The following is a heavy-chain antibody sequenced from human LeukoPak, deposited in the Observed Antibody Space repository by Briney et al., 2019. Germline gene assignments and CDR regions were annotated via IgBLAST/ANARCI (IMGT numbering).Heavy chain of an antibody. CDR2: IIPLFGAA. CDR1: GYTFTSYG. Sequence: SVKVSCKASGYTFTSYGISWVRQAPGQGLEWMGGIIPLFGAANHAQKFQGRVTITADESTSTVYMELSSLRSEDTAVYYCARANSRYSSSLSYSNCFDPWGQGTLVTVSS. J-gene: IGHJ5*02. D-gene: IGHD6-13*01. V-gene: IGHV1-69*13. CDR3: ARANSRYSSSLSYSNCFDP.